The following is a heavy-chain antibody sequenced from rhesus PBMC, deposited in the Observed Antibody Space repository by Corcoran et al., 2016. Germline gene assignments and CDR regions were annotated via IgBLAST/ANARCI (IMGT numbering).Heavy chain of an antibody. V-gene: IGHV4-143*01. Sequence: QVQLQESGPGLVKPSETLSLTCTVSGGSISGFYYWSWIRQPPGKGLEWIGVIFGNSATTYYNPSLKSRVTISKDTSNNQFSLKLSSVTTADTAVYYCARYLNPIAAGRDAFDFWGQGLRVTVSS. D-gene: IGHD6-13*01. CDR1: GGSISGFYY. J-gene: IGHJ3*01. CDR3: ARYLNPIAAGRDAFDF. CDR2: IFGNSATT.